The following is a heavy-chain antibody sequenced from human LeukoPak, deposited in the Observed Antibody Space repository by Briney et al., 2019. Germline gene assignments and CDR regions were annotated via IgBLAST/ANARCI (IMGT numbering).Heavy chain of an antibody. J-gene: IGHJ4*02. Sequence: ASVKVSCKASGYTFTSYYMHWVRQAPGQGLEWMGIINPSGGSTSYAQKFQGRVTMTRDTSTSTVYMELSSLRSEDTAVYYCASVQARLRLGELSLSYWGQGTLVTVSS. D-gene: IGHD3-16*02. CDR1: GYTFTSYY. V-gene: IGHV1-46*01. CDR2: INPSGGST. CDR3: ASVQARLRLGELSLSY.